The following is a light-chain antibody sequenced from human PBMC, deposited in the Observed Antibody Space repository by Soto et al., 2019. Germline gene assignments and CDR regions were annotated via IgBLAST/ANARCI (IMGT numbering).Light chain of an antibody. CDR3: QQYNNWPS. V-gene: IGKV3-15*01. Sequence: DIVMTHSPATLSVSPGERATLSCRASQTVSRNLAWYQQRPGQAPRLLIYDISNRATGVPARFSGSGSETEFTLTIRSLQSEDFAVYFCQQYNNWPSFGQGTRLEIK. J-gene: IGKJ5*01. CDR1: QTVSRN. CDR2: DIS.